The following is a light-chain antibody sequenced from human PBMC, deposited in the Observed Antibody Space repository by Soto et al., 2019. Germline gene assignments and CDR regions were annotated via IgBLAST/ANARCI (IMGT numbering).Light chain of an antibody. J-gene: IGKJ1*01. Sequence: EIVLTQSPGTLSLSPGERATVSCRASQSVSSSYLAWYQQKLGQAPRLLIYGVSSRATGIPDRFSGSGSGTDFTLTISGLEPEDFAVYYCQQRSSWPPTFGQGTKVDIK. V-gene: IGKV3D-20*02. CDR2: GVS. CDR1: QSVSSSY. CDR3: QQRSSWPPT.